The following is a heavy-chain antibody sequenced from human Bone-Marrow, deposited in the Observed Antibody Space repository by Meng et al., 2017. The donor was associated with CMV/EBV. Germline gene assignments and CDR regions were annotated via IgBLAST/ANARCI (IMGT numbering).Heavy chain of an antibody. D-gene: IGHD2-2*01. Sequence: GGSLKISCAASGFTFSRDRMNWVRQAPGKGLEWVSSISSSSSYIFYGVSGKGGFTISRDNARNSLYLQRNSLRSEETAVYYCAKEDPVVPAALDYWGQGTLVTVSS. CDR3: AKEDPVVPAALDY. CDR1: GFTFSRDR. V-gene: IGHV3-21*01. J-gene: IGHJ4*02. CDR2: ISSSSSYI.